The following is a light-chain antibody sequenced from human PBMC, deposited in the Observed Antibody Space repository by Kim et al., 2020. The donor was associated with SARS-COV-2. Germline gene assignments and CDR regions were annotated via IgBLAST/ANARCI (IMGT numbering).Light chain of an antibody. J-gene: IGKJ4*01. CDR1: QSIGIS. V-gene: IGKV3-11*01. CDR2: DAA. CDR3: QQRNNWPPAVT. Sequence: PGEVVILSCSASQSIGISLGWYQHKLGQAPRLLIYDAAIRAAGIPDRFTGGGSGTDFTLTISSLEPEDFAVYYCQQRNNWPPAVTFGGGTKVDIK.